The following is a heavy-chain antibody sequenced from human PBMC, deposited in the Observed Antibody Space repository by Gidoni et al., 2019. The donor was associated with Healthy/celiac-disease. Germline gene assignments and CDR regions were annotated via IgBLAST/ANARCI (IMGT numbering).Heavy chain of an antibody. CDR2: IYYSGST. CDR3: ARDPGQSYYYDSSGYSRAFDI. CDR1: GGSISSGDYY. J-gene: IGHJ3*02. V-gene: IGHV4-30-4*01. Sequence: QVQLQESGPGLVKPSQTLSLTCTVSGGSISSGDYYWSWIRQPPGKGLEWIGYIYYSGSTYYNPSLKSRVTISVDTSKNQFSLKLSSVTAADTAVYYCARDPGQSYYYDSSGYSRAFDIWGQGTMVTVSS. D-gene: IGHD3-22*01.